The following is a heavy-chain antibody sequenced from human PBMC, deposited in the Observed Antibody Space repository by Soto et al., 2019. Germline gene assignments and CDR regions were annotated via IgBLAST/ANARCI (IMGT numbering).Heavy chain of an antibody. D-gene: IGHD5-12*01. V-gene: IGHV1-18*01. CDR3: ARGRIVASIHDAFEI. Sequence: QGHLLQPGDEVKTPGASVRVSCRASGYPFTGYGISWVRQAPGQGPEWVAWSSAYNGNRDTAQKFQCRVTMTLVTSTDTAHRELGDLTSADTCVYYCARGRIVASIHDAFEIWGQGTKVTVSS. CDR1: GYPFTGYG. CDR2: SSAYNGNR. J-gene: IGHJ3*02.